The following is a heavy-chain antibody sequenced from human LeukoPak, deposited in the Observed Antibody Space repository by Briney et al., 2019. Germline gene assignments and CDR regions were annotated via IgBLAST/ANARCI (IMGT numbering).Heavy chain of an antibody. CDR3: ARRYCSGSSCYGNFDY. J-gene: IGHJ4*02. CDR2: ISSSNTI. V-gene: IGHV3-11*04. CDR1: GFTFSDYY. Sequence: PGGSLRLSCAASGFTFSDYYMSWIRQAPGKGLEWVSYISSSNTIYYADSVKGRFTISRDNAKNPLYLQMNSLRAEDTAVYYCARRYCSGSSCYGNFDYWGQGTLVTVSS. D-gene: IGHD2-15*01.